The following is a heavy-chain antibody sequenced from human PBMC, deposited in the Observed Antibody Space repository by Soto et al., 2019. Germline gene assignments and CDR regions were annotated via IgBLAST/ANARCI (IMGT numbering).Heavy chain of an antibody. D-gene: IGHD3-3*01. Sequence: QVQLVQSEGELKKPGASVKVSCKASGYMFDEYGVTWVRQAPGQGLEWMGWISADNRNTNYAQAFRGRFTMTTDASTSTAYMELRSLRSGDTARYYWARPVYDDKSKWLDPWGQGTLVTVSS. J-gene: IGHJ5*02. CDR1: GYMFDEYG. CDR2: ISADNRNT. V-gene: IGHV1-18*01. CDR3: ARPVYDDKSKWLDP.